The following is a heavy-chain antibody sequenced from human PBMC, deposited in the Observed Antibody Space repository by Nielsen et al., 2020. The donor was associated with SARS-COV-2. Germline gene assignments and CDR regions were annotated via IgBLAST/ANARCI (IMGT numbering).Heavy chain of an antibody. Sequence: GESLKISCAASGFSFSDYYMTWIRQAPGKGLEWVSYISSTSSYTNYADSVKGRFTVSRDNAKKSLSLQMNNLRAEDTAVYYCVRDRTVFGEVIDLDWGQGALVTVSS. D-gene: IGHD3-3*01. CDR2: ISSTSSYT. V-gene: IGHV3-11*06. CDR1: GFSFSDYY. CDR3: VRDRTVFGEVIDLD. J-gene: IGHJ4*02.